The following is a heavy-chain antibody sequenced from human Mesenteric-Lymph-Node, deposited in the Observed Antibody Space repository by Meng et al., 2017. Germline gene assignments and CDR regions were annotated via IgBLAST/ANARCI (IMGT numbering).Heavy chain of an antibody. CDR2: INPNSGGT. D-gene: IGHD1-26*01. CDR3: ARVEVGITSGDY. V-gene: IGHV1-2*02. Sequence: QVQLVQSGYELKKPGASVKVSCKASVYTFTSYAMNWVRQAPGQGLEWMGWINPNSGGTKYAQKFQGRVTMTRDTSISTAYMELRSLRSDDTAVYYCARVEVGITSGDYWGQGTLVTVSS. J-gene: IGHJ4*02. CDR1: VYTFTSYA.